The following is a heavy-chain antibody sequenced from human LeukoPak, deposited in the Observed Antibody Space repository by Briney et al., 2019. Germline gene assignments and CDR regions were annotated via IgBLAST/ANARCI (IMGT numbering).Heavy chain of an antibody. V-gene: IGHV3-30-3*01. CDR2: ISYGGSNK. Sequence: PGRSLRLSRAASGFTFSSYAMHWVPQAPGKGLEWVAVISYGGSNKYYADSVKGRFTISRDNSKNTLYLQMNSLRAEDTAVYYCARPSGSYFFFMYYWGQGTLVTVSS. D-gene: IGHD1-26*01. CDR3: ARPSGSYFFFMYY. J-gene: IGHJ4*02. CDR1: GFTFSSYA.